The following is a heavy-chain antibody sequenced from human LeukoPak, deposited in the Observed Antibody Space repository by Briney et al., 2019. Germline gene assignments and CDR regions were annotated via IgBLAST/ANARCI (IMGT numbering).Heavy chain of an antibody. CDR2: IYYSGST. J-gene: IGHJ4*02. D-gene: IGHD1-26*01. CDR1: GFTFSSYA. Sequence: GSLRLSCAASGFTFSSYAMSWVRQAPGKGLEWIGSIYYSGSTYYNPSLKSRVTISVDTSKNQFSLKLSSETAADTAVYYCARDQGGLRFLDYWGQGTLVTVSS. V-gene: IGHV4-39*07. CDR3: ARDQGGLRFLDY.